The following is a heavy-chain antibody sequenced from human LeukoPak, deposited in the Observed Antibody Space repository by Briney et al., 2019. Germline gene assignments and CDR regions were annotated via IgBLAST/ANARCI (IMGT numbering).Heavy chain of an antibody. Sequence: SETLSLTCSVAGGSISTYYWNWLRQTPGKGLEWIGHIANGNTDYNPSLKSRVTISVDTSKNQSSLRLTSVTAADTAVYYCARDKAHSYGRYFDPWGQGALVIVSS. CDR3: ARDKAHSYGRYFDP. D-gene: IGHD5-18*01. V-gene: IGHV4-59*01. J-gene: IGHJ5*02. CDR2: IANGNT. CDR1: GGSISTYY.